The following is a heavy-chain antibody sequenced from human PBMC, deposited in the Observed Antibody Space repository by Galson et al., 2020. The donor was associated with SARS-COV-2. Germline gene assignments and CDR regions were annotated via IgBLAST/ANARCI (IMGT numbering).Heavy chain of an antibody. Sequence: NSGGSLRLSCAASGFTFRSYSMNWVRQAPGKGLEWVSSISSSSNYIDYAESVKGRFTISRDNAKNSLYLQRNSLRAEDTAVYHCARGDSGSWYYFEYWGQGTLVTASS. J-gene: IGHJ4*02. CDR3: ARGDSGSWYYFEY. CDR2: ISSSSNYI. CDR1: GFTFRSYS. V-gene: IGHV3-21*06. D-gene: IGHD1-26*01.